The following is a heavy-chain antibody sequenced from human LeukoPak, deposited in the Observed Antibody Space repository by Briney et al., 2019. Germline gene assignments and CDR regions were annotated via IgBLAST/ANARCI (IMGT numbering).Heavy chain of an antibody. J-gene: IGHJ4*02. Sequence: GGSLRLSCAASGFTISSYYMSWVRQAPGKGLEWVSALSASGDSTNYADSVKGRFTISRDTSKNTLFLQMNSLRAEDTAIYYCAKVNWIEADGRHWGQGTLVTVSS. CDR1: GFTISSYY. D-gene: IGHD6-13*01. V-gene: IGHV3-23*01. CDR2: LSASGDST. CDR3: AKVNWIEADGRH.